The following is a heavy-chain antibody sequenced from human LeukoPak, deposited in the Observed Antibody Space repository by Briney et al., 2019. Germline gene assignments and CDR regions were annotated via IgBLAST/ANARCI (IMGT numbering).Heavy chain of an antibody. V-gene: IGHV3-15*01. CDR2: IKTKTAGGTA. Sequence: GGSLRLSCAVSGITFSNAWMSWVRQAPGKGLEWVGRIKTKTAGGTADYAASVKDRFTISRDDSKNTLYLQMSSLKTEDTAVYYCTTDAFHWGQGTLVTVSS. CDR1: GITFSNAW. CDR3: TTDAFH. J-gene: IGHJ4*02.